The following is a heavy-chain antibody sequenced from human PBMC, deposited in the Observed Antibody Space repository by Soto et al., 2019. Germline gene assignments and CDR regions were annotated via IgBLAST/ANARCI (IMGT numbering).Heavy chain of an antibody. CDR2: IYYSGST. CDR1: GGSISSYY. D-gene: IGHD5-18*01. J-gene: IGHJ4*02. Sequence: TSETLSLTCTVSGGSISSYYWSWIRQPPGKGLEWIGYIYYSGSTNYNPSLKSRVTISVDTSKNQFSLKLSSVTAADTAVYYCASSGYSSLLFDYWGQGTLVTVSS. V-gene: IGHV4-59*01. CDR3: ASSGYSSLLFDY.